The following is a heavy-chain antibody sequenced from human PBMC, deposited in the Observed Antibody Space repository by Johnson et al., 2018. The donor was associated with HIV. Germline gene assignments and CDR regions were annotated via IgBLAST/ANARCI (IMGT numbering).Heavy chain of an antibody. CDR2: ISYDGSNK. CDR1: GFTFSSYA. V-gene: IGHV3-30-3*01. J-gene: IGHJ3*02. D-gene: IGHD1-26*01. CDR3: ATFGGGSFHAFDI. Sequence: QVQLVESGGGVVQPGRSLRLSCAASGFTFSSYAMHWVRQAPGKGLEWVAVISYDGSNKYYADSVKGRFTISRDNSKNSLYLQIDSLRAEDTAVYYCATFGGGSFHAFDIWGQGTMVTVSS.